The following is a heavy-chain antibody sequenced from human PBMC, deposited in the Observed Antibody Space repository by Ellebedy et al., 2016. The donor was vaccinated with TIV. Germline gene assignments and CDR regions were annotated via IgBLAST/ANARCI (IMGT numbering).Heavy chain of an antibody. V-gene: IGHV3-11*06. D-gene: IGHD1-1*01. CDR3: ARVGEYTNDPPDL. Sequence: GGSLRLXXAASGFTFSDSYMTWIRQAPGKGLEWLAYINGGSFVTYYADSVRGRFTISRDNAKNSLNLQMNTLRAEDTAVYYCARVGEYTNDPPDLWGQGALVTVSS. CDR1: GFTFSDSY. J-gene: IGHJ5*02. CDR2: INGGSFVT.